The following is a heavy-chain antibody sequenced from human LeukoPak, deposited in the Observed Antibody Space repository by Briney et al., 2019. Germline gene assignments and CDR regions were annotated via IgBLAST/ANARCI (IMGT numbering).Heavy chain of an antibody. D-gene: IGHD1-26*01. CDR3: AREGGSYYLRTIDY. CDR1: GGSISIYY. J-gene: IGHJ4*02. V-gene: IGHV4-4*07. CDR2: IYTSGST. Sequence: SETLSLTCTVSGGSISIYYWSWIRQPAGKGLEWIGRIYTSGSTNYNPSLKSRVTISVDTSKNQFSLKLSSVTAADTAVYYCAREGGSYYLRTIDYWGQGTLVTVSS.